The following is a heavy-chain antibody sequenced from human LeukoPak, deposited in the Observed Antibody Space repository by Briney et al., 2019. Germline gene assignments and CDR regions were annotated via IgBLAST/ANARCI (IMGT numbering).Heavy chain of an antibody. CDR2: IYYSGST. CDR1: GGSISSYY. J-gene: IGHJ4*02. V-gene: IGHV4-59*08. Sequence: SETLSLTCTVSGGSISSYYWSWIRQPPGKGLEWIGYIYYSGSTNYNPSLKSRVTISVDTSKNQFSLRLSSVTAADTALYYCAYSGSYGHLGYWGQGIPVTVSS. D-gene: IGHD1-26*01. CDR3: AYSGSYGHLGY.